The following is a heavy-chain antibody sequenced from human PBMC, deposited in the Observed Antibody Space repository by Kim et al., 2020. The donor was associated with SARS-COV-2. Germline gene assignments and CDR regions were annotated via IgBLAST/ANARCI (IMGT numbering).Heavy chain of an antibody. V-gene: IGHV3-30*01. D-gene: IGHD1-26*01. Sequence: YAEPEKSRFTSSRDNSKNTLYLQMISLGAEDTAVYYGARAAIVGAPPLDYWGQGTLVTVSS. CDR3: ARAAIVGAPPLDY. J-gene: IGHJ4*02.